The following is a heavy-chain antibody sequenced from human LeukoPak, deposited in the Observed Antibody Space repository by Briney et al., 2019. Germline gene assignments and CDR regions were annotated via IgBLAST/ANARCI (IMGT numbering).Heavy chain of an antibody. J-gene: IGHJ4*02. CDR2: IYSSGST. V-gene: IGHV4-59*08. D-gene: IGHD3-10*01. Sequence: SETLSLTCTVAGGSIRGYFCSWIRQPPGKGLEWIGHIYSSGSTTYTPSLQGRVTISLDTSKNQFSLKLSSVTAADTAVYYCARHYDSGSYPLDFWGQGTLVTVSS. CDR1: GGSIRGYF. CDR3: ARHYDSGSYPLDF.